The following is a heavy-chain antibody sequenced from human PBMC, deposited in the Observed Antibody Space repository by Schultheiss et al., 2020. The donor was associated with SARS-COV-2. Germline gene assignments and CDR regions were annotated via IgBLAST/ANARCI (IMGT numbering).Heavy chain of an antibody. J-gene: IGHJ5*02. CDR2: ISSNGGST. CDR3: ARDKYENWFDP. V-gene: IGHV3-64*04. CDR1: GFTFSSYA. D-gene: IGHD2-2*01. Sequence: GGSLRLSCSASGFTFSSYAMHWVRQAPGKGLEYVSAISSNGGSTYYADSVKGRFTISRDNAKNSLYLQMNSLRAEDTAVYYCARDKYENWFDPWGQGTLVTVSS.